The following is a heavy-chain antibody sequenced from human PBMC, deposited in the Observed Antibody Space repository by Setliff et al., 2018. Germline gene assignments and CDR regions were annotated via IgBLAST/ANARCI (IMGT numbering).Heavy chain of an antibody. J-gene: IGHJ6*03. CDR2: IFYSDTA. CDR3: ARDRSTMIRGVTSFFYYYMDV. Sequence: SETLSLTCTVSGGSIGPHYWSWIRQAPGKGLEWIGHIFYSDTAKYNPSLESRAAISVDSSKNQFSLKLRSVTAADTAVYYCARDRSTMIRGVTSFFYYYMDVWGGGTTVTVSS. V-gene: IGHV4-59*11. D-gene: IGHD3-10*01. CDR1: GGSIGPHY.